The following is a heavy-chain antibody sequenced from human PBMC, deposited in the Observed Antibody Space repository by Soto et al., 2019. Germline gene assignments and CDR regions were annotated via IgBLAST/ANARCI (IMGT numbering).Heavy chain of an antibody. CDR1: GFTFDDYA. J-gene: IGHJ6*02. V-gene: IGHV3-9*01. CDR3: AKDRGRAVAGYYYGMDV. D-gene: IGHD6-19*01. CDR2: ISWNSGSI. Sequence: PGGSLRLSCAASGFTFDDYAMHWVRQAPGKGLEWVSGISWNSGSIGYADSVKGRFTISRDNAKNSLYLQMNSLRAEDTALYYCAKDRGRAVAGYYYGMDVWGQGTTVTVSS.